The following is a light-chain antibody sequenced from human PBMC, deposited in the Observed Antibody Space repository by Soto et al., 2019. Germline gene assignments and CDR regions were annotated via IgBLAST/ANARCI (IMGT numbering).Light chain of an antibody. CDR1: QGIRND. CDR2: AAR. V-gene: IGKV1-6*01. CDR3: LQDYDYPRT. J-gene: IGKJ1*01. Sequence: AIQMTQSPSSLSASVGDRVTITCRASQGIRNDLGWFQQRPGKAPQLLIYAARSLHSGVPSRFSGSGYGTDFPLTISSLQPEDIATYYCLQDYDYPRTFGQGTKVEIK.